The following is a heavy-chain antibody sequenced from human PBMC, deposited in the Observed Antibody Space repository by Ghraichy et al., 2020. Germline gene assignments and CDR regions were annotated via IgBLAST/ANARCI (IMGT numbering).Heavy chain of an antibody. V-gene: IGHV3-30*18. D-gene: IGHD6-19*01. Sequence: GGSLRLSCAASGFTFSSYGMHWVRQAPGKGPEWVALISYEGSNKYYAGSVKGRFTISRDNSRNTLYLQTNSLRPEDTAVYYCAKDLGYSSGWFLDYWGQGTLVTGSS. CDR1: GFTFSSYG. J-gene: IGHJ4*02. CDR3: AKDLGYSSGWFLDY. CDR2: ISYEGSNK.